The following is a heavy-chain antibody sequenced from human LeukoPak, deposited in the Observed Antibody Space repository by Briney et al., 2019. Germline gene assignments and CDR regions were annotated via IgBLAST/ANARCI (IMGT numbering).Heavy chain of an antibody. CDR1: GFTFSSYG. CDR2: ISYDGSNK. V-gene: IGHV3-30*18. Sequence: GESLRLSCAASGFTFSSYGMHWVRQAPGKGLEWVAVISYDGSNKYYADSVKGRFTISRDNSKNTLYLQMNSLRAEDTAVYYCAKDYGDYPVDYWGQGTLVTVSS. J-gene: IGHJ4*02. D-gene: IGHD4-17*01. CDR3: AKDYGDYPVDY.